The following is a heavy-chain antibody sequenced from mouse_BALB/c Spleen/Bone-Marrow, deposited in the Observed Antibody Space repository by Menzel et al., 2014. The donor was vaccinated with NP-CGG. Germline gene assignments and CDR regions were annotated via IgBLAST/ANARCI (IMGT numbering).Heavy chain of an antibody. CDR1: GFTFSSYG. D-gene: IGHD1-1*01. J-gene: IGHJ4*01. CDR3: ARDYYGISYAMDY. V-gene: IGHV5-6-3*01. Sequence: DVKLQESGGGLVQPGGSLKLSCAASGFTFSSYGMSWVRQTPDKRLELVATINSNGGSTYYPDSAKGRFTISRDNAENTLYLQMSSLKSEDTAMYYGARDYYGISYAMDYWGQGTSVTVSS. CDR2: INSNGGST.